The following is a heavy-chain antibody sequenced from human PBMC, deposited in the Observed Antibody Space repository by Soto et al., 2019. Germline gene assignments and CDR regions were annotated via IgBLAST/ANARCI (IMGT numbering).Heavy chain of an antibody. V-gene: IGHV3-30-3*01. CDR1: GFTFSSYS. CDR2: ISYDGSNK. Sequence: GGSLRLSCAASGFTFSSYSLHWVRQAPGKGLEWVAVISYDGSNKYYADSVKGRFTISRDNSKNTLYLQMNSLRAEDTAVYYCASWYSYGSYYYYGMDVWGQGTTVTVSS. CDR3: ASWYSYGSYYYYGMDV. D-gene: IGHD5-18*01. J-gene: IGHJ6*02.